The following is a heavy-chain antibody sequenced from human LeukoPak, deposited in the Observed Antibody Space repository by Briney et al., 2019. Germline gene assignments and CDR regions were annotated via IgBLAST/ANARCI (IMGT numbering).Heavy chain of an antibody. Sequence: GASVKVSCKASGYTFTSYAMHWVRQAPGQRLEWMGWINAGNGNTKYSQEFQGRVTITRDTSASTAYMELSSLRSEDMAVYYCARDRGNWNYGYYYYYMDVWGKGTTVTVSS. CDR1: GYTFTSYA. D-gene: IGHD1-7*01. V-gene: IGHV1-3*03. CDR3: ARDRGNWNYGYYYYYMDV. J-gene: IGHJ6*03. CDR2: INAGNGNT.